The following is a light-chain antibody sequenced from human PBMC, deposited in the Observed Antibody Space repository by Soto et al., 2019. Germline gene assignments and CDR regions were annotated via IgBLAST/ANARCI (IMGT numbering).Light chain of an antibody. CDR2: GNT. V-gene: IGLV1-40*01. CDR1: SSNIGAGYD. Sequence: QSVLTQPPSVSGAPGQRVTISCTGSSSNIGAGYDVHWYQQLPGRAPKLLIYGNTNRPSGVPDRFSGSKSGTSASLVITGLQAEDEADYYCLSFDSSLGVVFGGGTKLTVL. CDR3: LSFDSSLGVV. J-gene: IGLJ2*01.